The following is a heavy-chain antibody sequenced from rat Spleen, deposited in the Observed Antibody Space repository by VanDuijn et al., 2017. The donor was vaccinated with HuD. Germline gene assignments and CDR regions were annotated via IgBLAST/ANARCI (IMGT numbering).Heavy chain of an antibody. CDR3: TTGAYYGYNYFDY. J-gene: IGHJ2*01. CDR1: GFTFSTYG. D-gene: IGHD1-9*01. Sequence: EVQLVESGGGLVQPGRSLKLSCAASGFTFSTYGMAWVRQAPTKGLEWVASITHSGGSTYYRNSVKGRFPISRDNAKSTLYLQMDSLRSEDTATYYCTTGAYYGYNYFDYWGQGVMGTVAS. CDR2: ITHSGGST. V-gene: IGHV5-27*01.